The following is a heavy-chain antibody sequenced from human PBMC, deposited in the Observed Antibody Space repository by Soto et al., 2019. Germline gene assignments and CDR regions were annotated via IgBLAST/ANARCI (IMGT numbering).Heavy chain of an antibody. Sequence: QVQLQESGPGLVKPSETLSLTCTVSGGSISSYYWSWIRQPPGKGLEWIGYIYYSGSTNYNPSLKSRVTISVDTSKNPFSLKLSSVTAADTAVYYCARHLNVPGGYYYYGMDVWGQGTTVTVSS. D-gene: IGHD2-2*01. J-gene: IGHJ6*02. V-gene: IGHV4-59*08. CDR1: GGSISSYY. CDR2: IYYSGST. CDR3: ARHLNVPGGYYYYGMDV.